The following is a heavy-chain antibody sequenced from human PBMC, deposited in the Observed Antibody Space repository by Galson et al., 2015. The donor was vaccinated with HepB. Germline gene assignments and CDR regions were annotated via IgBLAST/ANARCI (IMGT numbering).Heavy chain of an antibody. D-gene: IGHD4-17*01. Sequence: SLRLSCAASGFTFSDYYVSWIRQAPGKGLEWLSYISTSTIYTNYADSVKGRFTVSRDNAKNSLNLQMNSLRAEDTAVYYCARVADADYGDHTHFDSWGQGTLVTVSS. CDR2: ISTSTIYT. CDR1: GFTFSDYY. CDR3: ARVADADYGDHTHFDS. V-gene: IGHV3-11*06. J-gene: IGHJ4*02.